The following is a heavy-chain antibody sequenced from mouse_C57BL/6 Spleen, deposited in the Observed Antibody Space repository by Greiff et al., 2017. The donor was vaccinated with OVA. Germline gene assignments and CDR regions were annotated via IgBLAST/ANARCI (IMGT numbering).Heavy chain of an antibody. J-gene: IGHJ4*01. Sequence: VQLQQSGPGLVAPSQSLSITCTVSGFSLTSYGVDWVRQPPGKGLEWLGVIWGGGSTNYNSAPMSRLSMSKDNSKSQVFLKMNSLQTDDTAMYYCAKHSEDDPHGGYAMDYWGQGTSVTVSS. CDR3: AKHSEDDPHGGYAMDY. CDR2: IWGGGST. D-gene: IGHD2-3*01. CDR1: GFSLTSYG. V-gene: IGHV2-9*01.